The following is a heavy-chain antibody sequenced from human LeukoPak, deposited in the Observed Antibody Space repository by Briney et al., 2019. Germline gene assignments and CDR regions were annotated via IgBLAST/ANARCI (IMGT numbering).Heavy chain of an antibody. CDR3: AKDSSVWVVGAISFFDY. CDR1: GFTFSAYS. D-gene: IGHD1-26*01. Sequence: PGGSLRLSCAASGFTFSAYSMNWVRQAPGKGLEWASLISASSDATHYADSVKGRFTVSRDNSKNTLYLQMNSLRPEDTAVYYCAKDSSVWVVGAISFFDYWGQGTLVTVSS. V-gene: IGHV3-23*01. CDR2: ISASSDAT. J-gene: IGHJ4*02.